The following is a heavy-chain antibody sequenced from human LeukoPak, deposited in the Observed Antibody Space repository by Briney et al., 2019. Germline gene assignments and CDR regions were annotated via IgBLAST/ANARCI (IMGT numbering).Heavy chain of an antibody. D-gene: IGHD6-13*01. V-gene: IGHV3-23*01. CDR1: GFTFSSYA. Sequence: GRSLRLSCAASGFTFSSYAMSWVRQAPGKGLEWVSAISGSGGSTYYADSVKGRFTISRDNSKNTLYLQMNSLRAEDTAVYYSAKGWSQSYSSRYFDYWGQGTLVTVSS. J-gene: IGHJ4*02. CDR2: ISGSGGST. CDR3: AKGWSQSYSSRYFDY.